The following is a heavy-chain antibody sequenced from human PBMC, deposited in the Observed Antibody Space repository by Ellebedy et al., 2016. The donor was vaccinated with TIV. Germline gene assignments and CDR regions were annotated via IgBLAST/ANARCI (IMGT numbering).Heavy chain of an antibody. D-gene: IGHD4-17*01. Sequence: GESLKISCAASGFTFSSYGMHWVRQAPGKGLEWVAVIWYDGSNKYYADSVKGRFTISRDNSKNTLYLQMNSLRAEDTAVYYCARKKQYGDYTSNVSWYFDLWGRGTLVTVSS. CDR3: ARKKQYGDYTSNVSWYFDL. CDR1: GFTFSSYG. CDR2: IWYDGSNK. J-gene: IGHJ2*01. V-gene: IGHV3-33*01.